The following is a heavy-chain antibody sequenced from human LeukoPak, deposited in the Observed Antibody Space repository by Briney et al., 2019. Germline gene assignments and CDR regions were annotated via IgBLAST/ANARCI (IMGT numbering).Heavy chain of an antibody. CDR1: GFTFSSYS. Sequence: GGSLRLSCAASGFTFSSYSMNWVHQAPGKGLEWVSSISSSSSYIYYVDSVKGRFTISRDNTKNTVFLQMNSLRADDTAVYYCARWGIVGHDAFDLWGQGTMVTVSS. D-gene: IGHD3-22*01. V-gene: IGHV3-21*01. CDR2: ISSSSSYI. CDR3: ARWGIVGHDAFDL. J-gene: IGHJ3*01.